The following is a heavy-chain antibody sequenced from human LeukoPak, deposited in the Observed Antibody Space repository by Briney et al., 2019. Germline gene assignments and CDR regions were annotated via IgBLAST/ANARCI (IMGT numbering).Heavy chain of an antibody. CDR1: GFTFSRNA. V-gene: IGHV3-30*02. Sequence: PGGSLRLSCAASGFTFSRNAIHWVRQGPGKGLEWVAYIAHHGFNTYYADSVKGRFTISRDNSKRTLYLQMNSLRPDDTAVYYCAKDGLWSCTDWGQGTLVTVSS. J-gene: IGHJ4*02. CDR3: AKDGLWSCTD. CDR2: IAHHGFNT. D-gene: IGHD2-21*01.